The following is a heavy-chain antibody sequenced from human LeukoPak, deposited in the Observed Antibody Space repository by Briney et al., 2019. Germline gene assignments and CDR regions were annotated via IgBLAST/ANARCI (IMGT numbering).Heavy chain of an antibody. CDR2: IDPDSGGT. Sequence: ASVKVSCKASGYTFTGYYMHWVRQAPGQGLEWMGWIDPDSGGTKFAQKFQGRVAMSRDTSISTAYMELRRVRSDDTAMYYCARAVGSPGDYFDSWGQGTLVTVSS. CDR3: ARAVGSPGDYFDS. V-gene: IGHV1-2*02. CDR1: GYTFTGYY. D-gene: IGHD4-23*01. J-gene: IGHJ4*02.